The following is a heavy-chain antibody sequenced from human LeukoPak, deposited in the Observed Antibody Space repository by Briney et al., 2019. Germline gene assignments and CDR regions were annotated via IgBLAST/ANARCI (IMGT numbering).Heavy chain of an antibody. CDR1: GYTFTDYS. CDR3: ARHRGVVRDYYLDY. J-gene: IGHJ4*02. D-gene: IGHD3-3*01. V-gene: IGHV1-2*02. Sequence: GASVKVSCKASGYTFTDYSMHWVRQGQAPGQGLEWVGWINPNGGATNYAQKFQGRVTLTRDTSISTAYMEMNRLTSDDTAVYYCARHRGVVRDYYLDYWGQGTLVTVSS. CDR2: INPNGGAT.